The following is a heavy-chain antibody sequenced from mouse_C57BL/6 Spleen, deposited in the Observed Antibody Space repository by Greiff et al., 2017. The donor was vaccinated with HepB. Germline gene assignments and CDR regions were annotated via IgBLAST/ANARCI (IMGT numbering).Heavy chain of an antibody. V-gene: IGHV5-17*01. CDR2: ISSGSSTI. Sequence: EVKLMESGGGLVKPGGSLKLSCAASGFTFSDYGMHWVRQAPEKGLEWVAYISSGSSTIYYADTVKGRFTISRDNAKNTLFLQMTSLRSEDTAMYYCASLLYYGSSHWYFDVWGTGTTVTVSS. J-gene: IGHJ1*03. D-gene: IGHD1-1*01. CDR1: GFTFSDYG. CDR3: ASLLYYGSSHWYFDV.